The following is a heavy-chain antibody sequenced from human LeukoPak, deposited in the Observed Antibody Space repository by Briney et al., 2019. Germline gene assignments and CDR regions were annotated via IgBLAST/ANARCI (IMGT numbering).Heavy chain of an antibody. CDR2: IYSGGYT. J-gene: IGHJ2*01. V-gene: IGHV3-53*01. CDR1: GFTVSSKY. CDR3: VREPAQHLAPLDWYFDL. D-gene: IGHD6-13*01. Sequence: PGGSLRLSCGASGFTVSSKYMSWVRQAPGKGLEWVSVIYSGGYTDYADSVKGRFSISRDNSQNTVYLQMNSLRVEDTAIYYCVREPAQHLAPLDWYFDLWGRGTLVTVSS.